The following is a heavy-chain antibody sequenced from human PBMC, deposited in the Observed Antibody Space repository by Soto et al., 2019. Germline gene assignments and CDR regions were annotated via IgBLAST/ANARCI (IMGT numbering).Heavy chain of an antibody. CDR1: GYTFGNHW. CDR2: MNSDGGII. V-gene: IGHV3-74*01. J-gene: IGHJ4*02. Sequence: GGSLRLSCAVAGYTFGNHWMHWVRQAPGKGLEWVSRMNSDGGIINYTDSVKGRFTVSIDNAKNTLYLQMSSLRVEDTAVYYCATAEVDYWGPGTLVTVSS. CDR3: ATAEVDY.